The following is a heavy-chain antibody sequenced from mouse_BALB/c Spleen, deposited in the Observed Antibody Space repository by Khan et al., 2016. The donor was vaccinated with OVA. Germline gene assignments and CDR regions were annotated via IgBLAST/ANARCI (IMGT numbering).Heavy chain of an antibody. D-gene: IGHD3-1*01. CDR1: GYTFTNYW. Sequence: QVQLQQPGLELVKPGASVKMSCKAAGYTFTNYWINWVKQRPGQGLEWIGNIYPSDSYSKYNKRFKGKATLTVDKSYRPAYMVLSSPTSEDSAVYYCTRVGGYDLSFAYWGQGTLVTVSA. J-gene: IGHJ3*01. CDR3: TRVGGYDLSFAY. CDR2: IYPSDSYS. V-gene: IGHV1-69*02.